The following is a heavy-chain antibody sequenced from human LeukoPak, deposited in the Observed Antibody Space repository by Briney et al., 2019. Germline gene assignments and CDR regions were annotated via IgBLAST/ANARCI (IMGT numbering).Heavy chain of an antibody. J-gene: IGHJ4*02. D-gene: IGHD1-26*01. CDR1: GFSFNIFG. Sequence: GGSLRLSCVASGFSFNIFGMHWVRQTSGKGLEWVAFIRSDGSQKDYAQSVRGRFTISRDNSENTLYLQMNSLRGDDTAVYYCAKDRSGVGPTAADSWGQGTLVTVSS. CDR2: IRSDGSQK. CDR3: AKDRSGVGPTAADS. V-gene: IGHV3-30*02.